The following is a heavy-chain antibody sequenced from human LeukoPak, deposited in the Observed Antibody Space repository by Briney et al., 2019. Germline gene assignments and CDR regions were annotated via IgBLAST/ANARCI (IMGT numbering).Heavy chain of an antibody. V-gene: IGHV4-34*01. Sequence: PSETLSLTCGAYGGSFSGYYWSWIRQPPGKGLEWIGEINHSGSTNYNPSPKSRVTISVDTSKNQFSLNLSSVTAADTAVYYCARGRYSSGWYSYYFDYWGQGTLVTVSS. CDR2: INHSGST. D-gene: IGHD6-19*01. CDR3: ARGRYSSGWYSYYFDY. J-gene: IGHJ4*02. CDR1: GGSFSGYY.